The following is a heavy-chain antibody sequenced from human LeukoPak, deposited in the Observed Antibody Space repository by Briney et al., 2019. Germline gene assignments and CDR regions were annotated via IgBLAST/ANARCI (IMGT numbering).Heavy chain of an antibody. CDR3: ARIVLLWFGEPYPTPYYYYGMDV. CDR2: IYYSGST. Sequence: TSETLSLTCTASGGSISSSSYYWGWIRQPPGKGLEWIGSIYYSGSTYYNPSLKSRVTISVDTSKNQFSLKLSSVTAADTAVYHCARIVLLWFGEPYPTPYYYYGMDVWGQGTTVTVSS. V-gene: IGHV4-39*01. D-gene: IGHD3-10*01. CDR1: GGSISSSSYY. J-gene: IGHJ6*02.